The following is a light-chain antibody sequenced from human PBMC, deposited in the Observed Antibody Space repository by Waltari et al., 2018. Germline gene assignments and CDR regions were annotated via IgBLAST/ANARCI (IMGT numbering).Light chain of an antibody. Sequence: EIVLTQSPATLSLSPDPRATLSCRASQSVSINLGWYQQKLGQPPRLLIYDTSNRATGIPDRFSASGFGTDFTLTISSLEPEDFAVYFCQQTSSWPLTFGGGTKVEIK. V-gene: IGKV3-11*01. CDR3: QQTSSWPLT. J-gene: IGKJ4*01. CDR2: DTS. CDR1: QSVSIN.